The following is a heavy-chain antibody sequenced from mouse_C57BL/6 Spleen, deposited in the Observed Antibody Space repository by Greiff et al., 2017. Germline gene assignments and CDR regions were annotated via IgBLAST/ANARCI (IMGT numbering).Heavy chain of an antibody. CDR2: INPNNGGT. Sequence: EVQLQQSGPELVKPGASVKISCKASGYTFTDYYMNWVKQSPGKSLEWIGDINPNNGGTSYNQKFKGKATLTVDRSSSTAYMELRSLTSEDSAVYYCARGYYGDYWGQGTTLTVSS. D-gene: IGHD1-1*02. V-gene: IGHV1-26*01. CDR3: ARGYYGDY. J-gene: IGHJ2*01. CDR1: GYTFTDYY.